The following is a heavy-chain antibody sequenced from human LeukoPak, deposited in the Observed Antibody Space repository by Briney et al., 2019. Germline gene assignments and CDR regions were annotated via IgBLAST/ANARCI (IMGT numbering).Heavy chain of an antibody. CDR2: ISGSGGST. V-gene: IGHV3-23*01. CDR3: AKHAGYYYDSSGYYFDY. Sequence: GGSLRLSCAASGFTFSSYAMSWVRQAPVKGLEWVSAISGSGGSTYYADSVKGRFTISRDNSKNTLYLQMNSLRAEDTAVYYCAKHAGYYYDSSGYYFDYWGQGTLVTVSS. D-gene: IGHD3-22*01. CDR1: GFTFSSYA. J-gene: IGHJ4*02.